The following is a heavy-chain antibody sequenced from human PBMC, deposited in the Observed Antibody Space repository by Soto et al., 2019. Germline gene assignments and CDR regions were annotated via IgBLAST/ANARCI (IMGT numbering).Heavy chain of an antibody. V-gene: IGHV1-69*13. CDR2: IIPISGTT. D-gene: IGHD2-8*01. CDR1: GGTFSSYA. CDR3: ARVRCFNGLCHTADYGMDV. Sequence: GASVKVSCKASGGTFSSYAISWVRQAPGQGLEWMGGIIPISGTTNYAQKFQGRVAITADESTDTVYMELSRLRSEGTAVYFCARVRCFNGLCHTADYGMDVWGQGTTVTVSS. J-gene: IGHJ6*02.